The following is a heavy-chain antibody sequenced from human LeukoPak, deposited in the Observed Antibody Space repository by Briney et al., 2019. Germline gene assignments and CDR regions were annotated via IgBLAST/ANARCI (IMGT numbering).Heavy chain of an antibody. CDR1: GYTFTSYG. CDR3: ARVRGSFRDDAFDI. D-gene: IGHD1-26*01. Sequence: ASVKVSCKASGYTFTSYGISWVRQAPGQGLEWMGWINPNSGGTNYAQKFQGRVTMTRDTSISTAYMELSRLRSDDTAVYYCARVRGSFRDDAFDIWGQGTMVTVSS. J-gene: IGHJ3*02. CDR2: INPNSGGT. V-gene: IGHV1-2*02.